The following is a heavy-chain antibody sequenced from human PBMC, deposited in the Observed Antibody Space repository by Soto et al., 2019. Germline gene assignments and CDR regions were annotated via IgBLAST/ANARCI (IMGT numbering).Heavy chain of an antibody. CDR3: ARGRLVAGTVDY. CDR1: GYTFTSYD. J-gene: IGHJ4*02. D-gene: IGHD6-19*01. CDR2: MNPSTGST. Sequence: QVQLVQSGAEVKKPGASVKVSCKASGYTFTSYDIKWVRQATGQGLEWMGWMNPSTGSTGFAQKFQGRVTMISNTSISTAYRELSSLTSEDTAVYYCARGRLVAGTVDYWGQGTLVTVSS. V-gene: IGHV1-8*01.